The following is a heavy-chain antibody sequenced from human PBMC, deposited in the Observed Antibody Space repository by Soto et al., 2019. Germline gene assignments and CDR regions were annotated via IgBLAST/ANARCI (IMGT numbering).Heavy chain of an antibody. V-gene: IGHV4-31*03. CDR1: GGSISSGGYY. Sequence: QVQLQESGPGLVKASQTLSLTCNVSGGSISSGGYYWTWIRKHPGKGLAWMGNIHPSGSTFYNPSLKSRVSISVDTSKNQFSLKLSSVTAADTAVYFCVRGVLSWGQGTLVTVSS. J-gene: IGHJ1*01. D-gene: IGHD3-10*01. CDR2: IHPSGST. CDR3: VRGVLS.